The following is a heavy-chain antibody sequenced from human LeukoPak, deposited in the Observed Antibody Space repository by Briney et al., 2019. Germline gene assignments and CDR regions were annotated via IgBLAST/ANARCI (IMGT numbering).Heavy chain of an antibody. Sequence: EASVKVSCKASGGTFSSYAISWVRQAPGQGLEWMGRIIPILGIANYAQKFQGRVTITADKSTSTAYMELSSLRSEDTAVYYCARSPYDGNRMDYWGQGTLVTVSS. CDR2: IIPILGIA. D-gene: IGHD3-22*01. J-gene: IGHJ4*02. V-gene: IGHV1-69*04. CDR3: ARSPYDGNRMDY. CDR1: GGTFSSYA.